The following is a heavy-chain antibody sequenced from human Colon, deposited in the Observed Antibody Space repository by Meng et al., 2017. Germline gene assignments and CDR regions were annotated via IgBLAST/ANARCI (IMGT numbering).Heavy chain of an antibody. CDR1: GFTFTGYT. J-gene: IGHJ4*02. CDR2: INAADGST. Sequence: VQFSQSGAWVKKPVASVKLSCKTSGFTFTGYTLHWVRQAPGQSLEWMGWINAADGSTKYSQKFLDRVTITRDTSASTVYMELSSLTSEDTAVYYCARGAITRTATALGWWGQGTLVTVSS. D-gene: IGHD6-19*01. V-gene: IGHV1-3*01. CDR3: ARGAITRTATALGW.